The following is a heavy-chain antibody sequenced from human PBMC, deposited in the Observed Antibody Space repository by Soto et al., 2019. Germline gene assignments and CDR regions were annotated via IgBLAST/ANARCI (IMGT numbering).Heavy chain of an antibody. Sequence: QVQLVESGGGVVQPGRSLRLSCAASGFTFSSYGMHWVRQAPGKGLEWVAVISYDGSNKYYADSVKGRFTISRDNSKNTLYLQMNSLRAEDTAVYYCAKREAYCSGGRCYESYYYYGMDVWGQGTTVTVSS. D-gene: IGHD2-15*01. V-gene: IGHV3-30*18. CDR3: AKREAYCSGGRCYESYYYYGMDV. CDR1: GFTFSSYG. CDR2: ISYDGSNK. J-gene: IGHJ6*02.